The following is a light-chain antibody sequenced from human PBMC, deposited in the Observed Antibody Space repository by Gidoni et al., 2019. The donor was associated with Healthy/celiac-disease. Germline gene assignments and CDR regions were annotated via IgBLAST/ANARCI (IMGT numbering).Light chain of an antibody. CDR3: QQYGGSPWT. V-gene: IGKV3-20*01. J-gene: IGKJ1*01. Sequence: ELVLTQSPGTLSLSPGEVATLSCRASQSVSSCYLSWNQQIPGQAPRLLTYGAFTRATGIPDRLRGSGSGTNFTLTISRLEPEDLAVYYCQQYGGSPWTFGQXTKVEIK. CDR2: GAF. CDR1: QSVSSCY.